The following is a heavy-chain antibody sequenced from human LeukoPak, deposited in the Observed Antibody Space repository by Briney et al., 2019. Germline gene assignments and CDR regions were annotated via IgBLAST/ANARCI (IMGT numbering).Heavy chain of an antibody. CDR2: IRSSSSYI. V-gene: IGHV3-21*01. CDR1: GFTFRIYS. Sequence: GGSLRLSCAASGFTFRIYSMHCAPEAPGEGLECVSSIRSSSSYIYYADSVKGRFTISRDNAKNSLYLQMNSLRAEDTAVYYCAGETRRDGYNPPDYWGQGTLVTVSS. CDR3: AGETRRDGYNPPDY. D-gene: IGHD5-24*01. J-gene: IGHJ4*02.